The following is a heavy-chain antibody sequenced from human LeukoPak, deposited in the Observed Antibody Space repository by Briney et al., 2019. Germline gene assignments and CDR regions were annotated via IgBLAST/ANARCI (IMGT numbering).Heavy chain of an antibody. D-gene: IGHD2-15*01. V-gene: IGHV4-34*01. CDR2: INHSGST. J-gene: IGHJ6*02. CDR1: GGSFSGYY. CDR3: VVTMVAADFYGMDV. Sequence: KASETLSLTCAVYGGSFSGYYWSWIRQPPGKGLEWIGEINHSGSTNYNPSLKSRVTMSVDTSKNQVSLKLNSVTAADTAVYYCVVTMVAADFYGMDVWGQGTTVTVSS.